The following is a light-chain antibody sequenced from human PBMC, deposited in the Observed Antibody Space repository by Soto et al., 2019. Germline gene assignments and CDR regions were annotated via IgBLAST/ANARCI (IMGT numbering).Light chain of an antibody. J-gene: IGKJ1*01. CDR1: KRVSSN. CDR3: QQYKNWPRT. Sequence: DIVLTKSAATLSVSPWERATLSCRASKRVSSNLAWSQQKPGQAPRLLIYGASTRATGSPARFSGSGSGTEGTRTSSSLQSVDVAVESCQQYKNWPRTFGQGTKVDIK. CDR2: GAS. V-gene: IGKV3-15*01.